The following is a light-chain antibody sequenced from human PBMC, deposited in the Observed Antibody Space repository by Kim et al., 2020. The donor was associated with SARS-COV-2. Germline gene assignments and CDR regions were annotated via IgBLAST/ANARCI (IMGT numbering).Light chain of an antibody. V-gene: IGKV1-27*01. CDR3: QKYNSAPHT. J-gene: IGKJ2*01. Sequence: ASVGDRVTISCRASQSISNYLAWYQQKPGKAPRLLIYGASVLQSGVPSRFSGRRSGTQFTLTISSLQPEDFATYYCQKYNSAPHTFGQGTKLEIK. CDR2: GAS. CDR1: QSISNY.